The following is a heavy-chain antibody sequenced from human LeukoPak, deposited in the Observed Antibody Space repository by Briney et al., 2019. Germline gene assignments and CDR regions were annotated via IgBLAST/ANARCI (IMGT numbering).Heavy chain of an antibody. CDR3: ARGHYDVLAASYKWTPDY. V-gene: IGHV3-21*01. J-gene: IGHJ4*02. D-gene: IGHD3-9*01. CDR2: ITSGGDYI. Sequence: GGSLRLSCAASGFTFNTFNMNWVRQAPGKGLEWVSSITSGGDYIYYADSVKGRFTTSRDNAKNSLSLQLNSLRVEDTAVYYCARGHYDVLAASYKWTPDYWGQGTMVTVSS. CDR1: GFTFNTFN.